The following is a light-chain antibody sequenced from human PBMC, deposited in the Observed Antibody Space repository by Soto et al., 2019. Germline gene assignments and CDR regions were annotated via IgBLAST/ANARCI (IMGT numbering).Light chain of an antibody. J-gene: IGLJ2*01. CDR3: SSYTSSSTV. CDR2: DVS. CDR1: SRDVGGYNY. Sequence: QSALTQPASVSGSPGQSITISFTGTSRDVGGYNYVSWYQQHPGKAPKLMIYDVSNRPSGVSNLLSGSKSGNTASLTISGLQAEDEADYYCSSYTSSSTVFGGGTKVTVL. V-gene: IGLV2-14*01.